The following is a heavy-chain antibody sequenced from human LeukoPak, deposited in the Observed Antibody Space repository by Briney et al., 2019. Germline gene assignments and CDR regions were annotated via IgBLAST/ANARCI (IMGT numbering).Heavy chain of an antibody. CDR1: GFTFSTYC. Sequence: GGSLRLSCAASGFTFSTYCMSWVRQAPRKGLEWVSVIYGIDETTKYADSVKGRFTISRDNFKNMLYLQMHVLIAQHTAGYYFTIDQGRDSDYDIDYWGQGTPVTVSS. CDR2: IYGIDETT. V-gene: IGHV3-23*01. D-gene: IGHD4-11*01. J-gene: IGHJ4*02. CDR3: TIDQGRDSDYDIDY.